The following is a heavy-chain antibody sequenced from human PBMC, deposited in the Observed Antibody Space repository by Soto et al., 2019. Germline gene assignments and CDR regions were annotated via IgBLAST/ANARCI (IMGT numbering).Heavy chain of an antibody. D-gene: IGHD1-7*01. J-gene: IGHJ5*02. CDR1: GGSISSYY. CDR3: ARVVTGTTLVWFDP. V-gene: IGHV4-4*07. CDR2: IYTSGST. Sequence: KTSETLSLTCTVSGGSISSYYWSWIRQPAGKGLEWIGRIYTSGSTNYNPSLKSRVTMSVDTSKNQFSLKLSSVTAADTAVYYCARVVTGTTLVWFDPWGQGTLVTVSS.